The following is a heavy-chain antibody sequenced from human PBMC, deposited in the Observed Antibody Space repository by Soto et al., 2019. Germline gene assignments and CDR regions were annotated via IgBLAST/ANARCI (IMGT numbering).Heavy chain of an antibody. CDR3: ARDASYYNMDV. Sequence: EVHLVESGSGLVQPGVSLRLSCSASGFTFSSYWMHWVRQAPGKGLVWVSHINNDGSSTIYADSVRGRFTIARDNAKHTLYLEMNGLRAEDTAVHFCARDASYYNMDVCGKGTTVTVSS. V-gene: IGHV3-74*01. CDR2: INNDGSST. CDR1: GFTFSSYW. J-gene: IGHJ6*03.